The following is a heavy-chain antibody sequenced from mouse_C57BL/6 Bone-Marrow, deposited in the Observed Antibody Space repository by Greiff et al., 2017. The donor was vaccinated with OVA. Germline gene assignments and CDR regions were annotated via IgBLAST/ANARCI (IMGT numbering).Heavy chain of an antibody. CDR3: TSPLLSHRDY. Sequence: QVQLKQPGAELVKPGASVKLSCKASGYTFTSYWMHWVKQRPGQGLEWIGMIHPNSGSTNYNEKFKSKATLTVDKSSSTAYMQLSSLTSEDSAVYYCTSPLLSHRDYWGQGTTLTVSS. J-gene: IGHJ2*01. V-gene: IGHV1-64*01. D-gene: IGHD2-10*01. CDR2: IHPNSGST. CDR1: GYTFTSYW.